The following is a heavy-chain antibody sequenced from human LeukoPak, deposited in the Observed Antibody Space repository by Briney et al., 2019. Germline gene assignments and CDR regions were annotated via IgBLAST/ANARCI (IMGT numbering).Heavy chain of an antibody. CDR2: ISYDGSNK. V-gene: IGHV3-30-3*01. J-gene: IGHJ6*02. D-gene: IGHD3-3*01. Sequence: GGSLRLSCAASGFTFSSYAMHWVRQAPGKGLEWVAVISYDGSNKYYADSVKGRFTISRDNSKNTLYLQMSSLRAEDTAVYYCARGSYYGASYYYGMDVWGQGTTVTVSS. CDR3: ARGSYYGASYYYGMDV. CDR1: GFTFSSYA.